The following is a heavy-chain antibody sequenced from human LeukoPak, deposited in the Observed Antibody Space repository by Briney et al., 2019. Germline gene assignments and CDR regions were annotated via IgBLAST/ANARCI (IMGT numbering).Heavy chain of an antibody. CDR3: AREYRDIVVVGEADTNWFDP. J-gene: IGHJ5*02. D-gene: IGHD2-15*01. CDR1: GYTFTGYY. CDR2: INPNSGGT. Sequence: ASVKVSCKASGYTFTGYYMHWVRQAPGQGLEWMGWINPNSGGTNYAQKFQGRVTMTRDTSISTAYMELSRLRSDDTAVYYCAREYRDIVVVGEADTNWFDPWGQGTLVTVSS. V-gene: IGHV1-2*02.